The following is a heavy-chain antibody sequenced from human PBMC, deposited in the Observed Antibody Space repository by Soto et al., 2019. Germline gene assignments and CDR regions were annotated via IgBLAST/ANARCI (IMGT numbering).Heavy chain of an antibody. Sequence: GASVKVSCKASGYTFTNYAMHWVRQAPGQRLEWMGWINVGKGHTKYSQKLQGRVTITRDTSASTTYMELSSLKSDDTAVYYCARDVLSDGSWYSDLWLDPWGQGTLVTAPQ. CDR3: ARDVLSDGSWYSDLWLDP. V-gene: IGHV1-3*01. D-gene: IGHD6-13*01. CDR2: INVGKGHT. J-gene: IGHJ5*02. CDR1: GYTFTNYA.